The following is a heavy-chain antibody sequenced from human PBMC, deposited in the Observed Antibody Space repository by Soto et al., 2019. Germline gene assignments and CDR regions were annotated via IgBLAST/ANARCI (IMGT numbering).Heavy chain of an antibody. CDR3: ARSSGWRKVGVYHYGLDV. Sequence: QVQLVESGGGWVKPGESLRLSCIGSGFFLSNNWMTWIRQAPGKGLEWVSYISASGDYTIYADSLKGRFTISRDNARNSLWLQINSLTAEDTAVYYCARSSGWRKVGVYHYGLDVWGQGTTVIVSS. J-gene: IGHJ6*02. CDR1: GFFLSNNW. CDR2: ISASGDYT. D-gene: IGHD2-8*01. V-gene: IGHV3-11*06.